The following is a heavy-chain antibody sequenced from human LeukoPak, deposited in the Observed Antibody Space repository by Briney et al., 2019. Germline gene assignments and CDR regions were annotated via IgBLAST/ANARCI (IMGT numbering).Heavy chain of an antibody. J-gene: IGHJ3*02. CDR3: ARNTMVRGVMLAFDI. CDR1: GGSISSYY. D-gene: IGHD3-10*01. CDR2: IYYSGST. V-gene: IGHV4-59*08. Sequence: SETLSLTCTVSGGSISSYYWSWIRQPPGKGLEWIGYIYYSGSTNYNPSLKSRVTISVDTSKNQFSLKLSSVTAADTAVYYCARNTMVRGVMLAFDIWGQGTMVTVSS.